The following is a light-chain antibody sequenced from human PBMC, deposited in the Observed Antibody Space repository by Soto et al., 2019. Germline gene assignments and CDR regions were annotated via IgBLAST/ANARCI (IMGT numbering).Light chain of an antibody. CDR2: DAS. V-gene: IGKV1-5*01. J-gene: IGKJ1*01. CDR3: QQIRGT. Sequence: DIQMTQSPSTLSASVGDRVTITCRASQRISSWLAWYQQKPGKAPKLLIYDASSLESGVPSRFSGSGSGTEFTLTISTLQPADFATYYCQQIRGTFGQGTKVEIK. CDR1: QRISSW.